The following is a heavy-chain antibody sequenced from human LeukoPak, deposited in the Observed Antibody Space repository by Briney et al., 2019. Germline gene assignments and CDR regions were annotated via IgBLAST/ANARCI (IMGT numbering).Heavy chain of an antibody. CDR1: GFTLSNAW. Sequence: TGGSLRLSCAASGFTLSNAWMSWVRQAPGKGLEGVGRIKSKTDGGTTDYAAPVKGRFTISRDDSKNTLYLQMNSLKTEDTAVYYCTTPLWIQLGDAFDIWGQGTMVTVSS. V-gene: IGHV3-15*01. CDR2: IKSKTDGGTT. J-gene: IGHJ3*02. D-gene: IGHD5-18*01. CDR3: TTPLWIQLGDAFDI.